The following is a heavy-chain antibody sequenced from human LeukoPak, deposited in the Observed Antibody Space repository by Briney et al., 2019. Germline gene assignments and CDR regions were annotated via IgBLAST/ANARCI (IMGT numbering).Heavy chain of an antibody. CDR3: ARDRGYYYDSSGSTYYFDY. Sequence: ASVKVSCKASGYTFTSNYIHWVRQAPGQGLEWMGGIIPIFGTANYAQKFQGRVTITADESTSTAYMELSSLRSEDTAVYYCARDRGYYYDSSGSTYYFDYWGQGTLVTVSS. CDR2: IIPIFGTA. V-gene: IGHV1-69*13. D-gene: IGHD3-22*01. J-gene: IGHJ4*02. CDR1: GYTFTSNY.